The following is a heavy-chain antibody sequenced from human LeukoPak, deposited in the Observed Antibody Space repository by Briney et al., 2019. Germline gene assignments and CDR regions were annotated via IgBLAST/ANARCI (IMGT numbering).Heavy chain of an antibody. CDR1: GGSFSGYY. CDR3: ARRGSGWSH. J-gene: IGHJ4*02. CDR2: INHSGST. D-gene: IGHD6-19*01. Sequence: TSETLSLTCAVYGGSFSGYYWSWIRQPPGKGLEWIGEINHSGSTNYNPSLKSRVTISVDTSKNQFSLNLSSVTAADTAVYYCARRGSGWSHWGQGTLVTASS. V-gene: IGHV4-34*01.